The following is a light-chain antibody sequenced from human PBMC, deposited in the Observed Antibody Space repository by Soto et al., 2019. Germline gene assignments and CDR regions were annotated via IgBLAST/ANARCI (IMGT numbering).Light chain of an antibody. J-gene: IGKJ1*01. CDR3: QQYGISPWT. CDR2: GAS. Sequence: EILVTQSPDTLSLSPGERATLSCRAIESISSTYLAWYQQTPGQTPRLLIFGASSRATGIPDRFSGSGSGTDFTLTISRLEPEDFAVYYCQQYGISPWTFGQGTKVDI. CDR1: ESISSTY. V-gene: IGKV3-20*01.